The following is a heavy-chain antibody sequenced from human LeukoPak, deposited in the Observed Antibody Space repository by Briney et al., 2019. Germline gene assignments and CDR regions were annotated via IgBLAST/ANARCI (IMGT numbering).Heavy chain of an antibody. CDR1: GGSFSGYY. Sequence: SETLSLTCAVYGGSFSGYYWSWIRQPPGKGLEWIGEINHSGSTNYNPSLKSRVTISVDTSENQFSLKLSSVTAADTAVYYCARAKAPRRPATGNWFDPWGQGTLVTVSS. CDR2: INHSGST. CDR3: ARAKAPRRPATGNWFDP. J-gene: IGHJ5*02. D-gene: IGHD1-26*01. V-gene: IGHV4-34*01.